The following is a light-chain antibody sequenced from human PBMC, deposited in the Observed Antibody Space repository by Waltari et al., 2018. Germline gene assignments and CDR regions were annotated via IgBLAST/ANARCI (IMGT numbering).Light chain of an antibody. CDR1: QSISRS. CDR3: QHYVRLPAT. CDR2: GAS. J-gene: IGKJ1*01. Sequence: EIMLTQSPGTLSFSRGERATLSCSASQSISRSLAWYQHKPGQAPRLLIYGASSRATGIPDRFSGSGSGTDFSLTISRLQPEDFAVYYCQHYVRLPATFGQGTKVDIK. V-gene: IGKV3-20*01.